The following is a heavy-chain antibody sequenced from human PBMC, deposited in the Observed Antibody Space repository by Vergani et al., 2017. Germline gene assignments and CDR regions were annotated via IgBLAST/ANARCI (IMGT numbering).Heavy chain of an antibody. J-gene: IGHJ4*02. D-gene: IGHD3-3*01. CDR3: ARVYYHYDFWSGCFDY. CDR2: VNPEGTNT. V-gene: IGHV3-74*01. Sequence: EVQLVESGGGLVQPGGSLRLSCAASEFTFSRHWMHWVRQAPGKGLVWVSRVNPEGTNTPYADSVKGRFTISRDNAKNMMYLQLNSLRAEDTAVYYCARVYYHYDFWSGCFDYWGQGTLVTVSS. CDR1: EFTFSRHW.